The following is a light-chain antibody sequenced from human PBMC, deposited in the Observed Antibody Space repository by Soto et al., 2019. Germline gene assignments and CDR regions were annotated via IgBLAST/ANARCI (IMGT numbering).Light chain of an antibody. Sequence: DIQMTQSPSSLSAYVGDRVTITCRASQSISSYLNWYQQKPGKAHKLLIYAASSLQSGVPSRFSGSGSGTDFTLTISSLQPEDFATYYCQQSYSTPPTFGQGTKVDIK. CDR3: QQSYSTPPT. J-gene: IGKJ1*01. V-gene: IGKV1-39*01. CDR2: AAS. CDR1: QSISSY.